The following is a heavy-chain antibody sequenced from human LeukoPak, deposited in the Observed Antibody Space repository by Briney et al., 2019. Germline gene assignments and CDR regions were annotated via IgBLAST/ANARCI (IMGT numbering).Heavy chain of an antibody. J-gene: IGHJ4*02. CDR1: GGSTSSSSYY. CDR2: IYYSGST. D-gene: IGHD6-19*01. Sequence: PSETLSLTCTVSGGSTSSSSYYWGWIRQPPGKGLEWIGSIYYSGSTYYNPSLKSRVTISVDTSKNQFSLKLSSVTAADTAVYYCAEGRGWYDYWGQGTLVTVSS. CDR3: AEGRGWYDY. V-gene: IGHV4-39*01.